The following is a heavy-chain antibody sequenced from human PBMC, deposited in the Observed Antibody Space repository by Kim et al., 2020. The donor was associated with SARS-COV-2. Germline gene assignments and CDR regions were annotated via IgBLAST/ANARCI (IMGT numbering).Heavy chain of an antibody. J-gene: IGHJ6*02. CDR2: ISSSGSTI. Sequence: GGSLRLSCAASGFTFSDYYMSWIRQAPGKGLEWVSYISSSGSTIYYADSVKGRFTISRDNAKNSLYLQMNSLRAEDTAVYYCARDSKAQVWDYYYGMDVWGQGTTVTVSS. CDR1: GFTFSDYY. V-gene: IGHV3-11*01. CDR3: ARDSKAQVWDYYYGMDV. D-gene: IGHD1-26*01.